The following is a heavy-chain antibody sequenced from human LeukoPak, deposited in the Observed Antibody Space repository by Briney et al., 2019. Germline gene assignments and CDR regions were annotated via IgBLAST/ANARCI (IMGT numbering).Heavy chain of an antibody. Sequence: GGSLRLSCAASGFTFSSYEMNWVRQAPGKGLEWFSYISSSGSTIYYAASVRGRFTISRDTSRSTLYLQMNSLRAEDAAVYYCAKAPVTSCRGAFCYPFDYWGQGTLVTVSS. CDR3: AKAPVTSCRGAFCYPFDY. CDR2: ISSSGSTI. CDR1: GFTFSSYE. V-gene: IGHV3-48*03. J-gene: IGHJ4*02. D-gene: IGHD2-15*01.